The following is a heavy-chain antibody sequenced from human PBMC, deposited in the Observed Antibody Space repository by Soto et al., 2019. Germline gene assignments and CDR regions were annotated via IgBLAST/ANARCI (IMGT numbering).Heavy chain of an antibody. CDR2: IYWDDDK. J-gene: IGHJ4*02. CDR1: GFSLSTSGVG. Sequence: QITLKESGPTLVKPTQTLTLTCTFSGFSLSTSGVGVGWIRQPPGKALEWLALIYWDDDKRYSPSLKSRLTXTKXTSKNQVVLTMTNMDPVDTATYYCARRLGGDYADYWGQGTLVTVSS. CDR3: ARRLGGDYADY. V-gene: IGHV2-5*02.